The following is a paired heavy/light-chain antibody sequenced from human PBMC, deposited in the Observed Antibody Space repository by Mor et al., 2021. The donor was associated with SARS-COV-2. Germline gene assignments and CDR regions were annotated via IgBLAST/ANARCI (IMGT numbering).Heavy chain of an antibody. J-gene: IGHJ4*02. CDR1: GGSISSYY. D-gene: IGHD3-9*01. V-gene: IGHV4-4*07. CDR3: ARESDLTGYSPPL. CDR2: IYTSGST. Sequence: QVQLQESGPGLVKPSETLSLTCTVSGGSISSYYWSWIRQPAGKGLEWIGRIYTSGSTNYNPSLKSRVTMSVDTSKNQFSLKLSSVTAADTAVYYCARESDLTGYSPPLWGQGTLVTVSS.
Light chain of an antibody. V-gene: IGLV3-1*01. Sequence: SYELTQPPSVSVSPGQTASITCSGDKLGDKYACWYQQKPGQSPVLVIYQDSKRPSGIPERFSGSNSGNTATLTISGTQAMDEADYYCQAWDSSTAHVFGTGTKVTVL. CDR3: QAWDSSTAHV. CDR2: QDS. J-gene: IGLJ1*01. CDR1: KLGDKY.